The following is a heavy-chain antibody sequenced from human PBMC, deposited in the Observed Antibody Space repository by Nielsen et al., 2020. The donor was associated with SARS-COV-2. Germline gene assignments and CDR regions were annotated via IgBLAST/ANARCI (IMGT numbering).Heavy chain of an antibody. CDR2: ISASSANI. D-gene: IGHD5-12*01. Sequence: GGSLRLSCAASGFTFNTYAMNWVRQAPGKGLEWVAYISASSANIHNAASVNGRFTVSRDNAKNSLYLQINNLRDEDTAVYYCASDPSYASSWLHYFDFWGQGTLVTVSS. V-gene: IGHV3-48*02. CDR3: ASDPSYASSWLHYFDF. J-gene: IGHJ4*02. CDR1: GFTFNTYA.